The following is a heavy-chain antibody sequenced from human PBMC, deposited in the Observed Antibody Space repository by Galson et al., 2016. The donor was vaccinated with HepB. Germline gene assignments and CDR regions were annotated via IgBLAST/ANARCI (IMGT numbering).Heavy chain of an antibody. Sequence: SLRLSCAASGFTFSSYAMHWVRQAPGKGLDSVSAISSDAVTTYYADSVKGRFTISRENSKNTLYLQMSGLRAEDTAVYYCVTQYGVDVWGQGTTVTVS. V-gene: IGHV3-64D*09. J-gene: IGHJ6*02. CDR1: GFTFSSYA. CDR2: ISSDAVTT. CDR3: VTQYGVDV.